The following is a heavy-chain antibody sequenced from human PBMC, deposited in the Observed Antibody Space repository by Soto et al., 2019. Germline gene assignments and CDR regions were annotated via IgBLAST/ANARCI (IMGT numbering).Heavy chain of an antibody. CDR1: GYRFTSYW. CDR2: IDPSDSYT. Sequence: LGESLKISCKGSGYRFTSYWISWVRQMPGKGLEWMGRIDPSDSYTNYSPSFQGHVTISADKSISTAYLQWSSLKASDTAMYYCARHSASGIAVLDYWGQGTLVTVSS. D-gene: IGHD6-19*01. V-gene: IGHV5-10-1*01. J-gene: IGHJ4*02. CDR3: ARHSASGIAVLDY.